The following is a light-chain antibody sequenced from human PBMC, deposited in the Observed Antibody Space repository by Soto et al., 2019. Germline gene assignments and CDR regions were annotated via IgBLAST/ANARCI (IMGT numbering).Light chain of an antibody. CDR3: CSYAGSSSFYV. Sequence: QSVLTQPASVSGSPGQSITISCTGTSSDVGNYNLVSWYQQYPGKAPKLMIYEVTKRPSGVSDRFSGSKSGNTASLTISGLQADDEADSYCCSYAGSSSFYVFGTGTKVTVL. J-gene: IGLJ1*01. CDR2: EVT. V-gene: IGLV2-23*02. CDR1: SSDVGNYNL.